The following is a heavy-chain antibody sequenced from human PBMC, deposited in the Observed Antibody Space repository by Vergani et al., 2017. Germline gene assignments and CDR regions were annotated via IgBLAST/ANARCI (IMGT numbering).Heavy chain of an antibody. Sequence: QVTLKESGPVLVKPTETLTLTCTVSGFSLSNARMGVSWIRQPPGKALEWLAHIFSNDEKSYSTSLKIRLTISKDTSKSQVVVTMTNMDPVYTATYYCVRIHVTWADFWSGTNYYYYYGMDVWGQGTTVTVSS. V-gene: IGHV2-26*01. J-gene: IGHJ6*02. D-gene: IGHD3-3*01. CDR2: IFSNDEK. CDR1: GFSLSNARMG. CDR3: VRIHVTWADFWSGTNYYYYYGMDV.